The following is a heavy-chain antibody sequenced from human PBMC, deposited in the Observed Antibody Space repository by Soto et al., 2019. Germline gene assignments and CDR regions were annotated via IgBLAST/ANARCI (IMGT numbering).Heavy chain of an antibody. CDR2: IYYTGTA. CDR1: GGSISRTTYH. Sequence: QLQLQESGPGLVKTSETLSLICTVAGGSISRTTYHWAWIRQPPGKGLEWLGSIYYTGTAYYSPSLKSRLTISVDTSRNQFSLKLSSVTAADTAVYYCAIPFVVVVGNMDVWGLGTTVTVSS. J-gene: IGHJ6*02. D-gene: IGHD2-15*01. V-gene: IGHV4-39*01. CDR3: AIPFVVVVGNMDV.